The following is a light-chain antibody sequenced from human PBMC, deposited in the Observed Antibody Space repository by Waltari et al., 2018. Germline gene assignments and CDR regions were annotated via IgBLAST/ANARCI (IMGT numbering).Light chain of an antibody. Sequence: IVLTQSPATLSLSPGERATLSCRARESVSRYLAWYQQKPGPAPRLLIYEASKRATGSPARFRGRGSGTDFTLTISSLEPEDFAVYYCQHRSDWPVTFGGGTKVEIK. J-gene: IGKJ4*01. CDR3: QHRSDWPVT. CDR2: EAS. V-gene: IGKV3-11*01. CDR1: ESVSRY.